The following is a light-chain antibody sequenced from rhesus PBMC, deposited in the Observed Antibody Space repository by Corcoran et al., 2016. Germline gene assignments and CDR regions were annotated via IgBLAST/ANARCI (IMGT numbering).Light chain of an antibody. V-gene: IGKV1S9*01. J-gene: IGKJ1*01. CDR1: QDINKY. CDR2: DAS. CDR3: QKRLNYPRT. Sequence: DIQMTQSPSSLSASVGDTVTITCQASQDINKYLSWYQQRPGKAPELLIFDASTLQSGVPSRFSGSGSGTDFTLTINRLQPENFASYYCQKRLNYPRTFGQGAKVEIK.